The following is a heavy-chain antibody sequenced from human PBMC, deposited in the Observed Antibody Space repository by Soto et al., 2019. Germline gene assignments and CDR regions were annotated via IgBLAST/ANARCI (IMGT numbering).Heavy chain of an antibody. Sequence: QVQLVESGGGVVQPGRSLRLSCAASGFTFSSYGIHWVRQAPGKGLEWVAVISYDGRDAYYADSVKGRFTISRDYSKNTVYLQMNNLSAEDTAVYFCAKDRLVYCSGDCYPPSYFDYWGQGALVTVSS. CDR3: AKDRLVYCSGDCYPPSYFDY. D-gene: IGHD2-21*02. J-gene: IGHJ4*02. V-gene: IGHV3-30*18. CDR1: GFTFSSYG. CDR2: ISYDGRDA.